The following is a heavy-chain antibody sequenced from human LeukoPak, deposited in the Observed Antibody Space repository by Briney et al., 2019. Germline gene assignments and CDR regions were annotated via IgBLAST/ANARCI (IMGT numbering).Heavy chain of an antibody. J-gene: IGHJ4*02. Sequence: GGSLRLSCAASGFTFSSYGMHWVRQAPGEGLEWVAFIWYDGSNKYYADSVKGRFTISRDNSKNTLYLQMNSLRAEDTAVYYCAKDPRPGYSSGWYNYFDYWGQGTLVTVSS. V-gene: IGHV3-30*02. D-gene: IGHD6-19*01. CDR2: IWYDGSNK. CDR1: GFTFSSYG. CDR3: AKDPRPGYSSGWYNYFDY.